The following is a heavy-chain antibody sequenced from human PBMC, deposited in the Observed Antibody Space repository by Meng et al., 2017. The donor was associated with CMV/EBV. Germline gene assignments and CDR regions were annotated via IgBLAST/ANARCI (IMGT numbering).Heavy chain of an antibody. CDR1: CGSISISSSY. V-gene: IGHV4-39*07. Sequence: LQWAGPVLGILSATLSSTCPVSCGSISISSSYWGWIRQPPGKGLECIWSIYYSGSTYYNPSLKSRVTISVDTSKNQFSLKLSSVTAADTAVYYCARDSAVAGVVDYWGQGTLVTVSS. J-gene: IGHJ4*02. CDR2: IYYSGST. D-gene: IGHD6-19*01. CDR3: ARDSAVAGVVDY.